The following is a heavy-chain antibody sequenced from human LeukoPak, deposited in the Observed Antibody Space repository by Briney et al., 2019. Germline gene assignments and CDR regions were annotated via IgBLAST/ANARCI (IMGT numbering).Heavy chain of an antibody. CDR1: GGSINSGGYY. CDR3: AKTYYDILTGYRPFDY. V-gene: IGHV4-31*03. CDR2: IYYSGST. D-gene: IGHD3-9*01. Sequence: SETLSLTCTVSGGSINSGGYYWSWIRQHPGKGLEWIGYIYYSGSTYYNPSLKSRVTISVDTSKNQFSLKLSSETAADTAVYYCAKTYYDILTGYRPFDYWGQGTLVTVSS. J-gene: IGHJ4*02.